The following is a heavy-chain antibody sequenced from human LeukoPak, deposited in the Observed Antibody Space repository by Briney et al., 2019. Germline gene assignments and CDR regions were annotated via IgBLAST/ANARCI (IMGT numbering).Heavy chain of an antibody. CDR2: INHSGST. J-gene: IGHJ4*02. D-gene: IGHD3-10*01. CDR3: ARQTGSGLFILP. Sequence: SSETLSLTCAVYGGSFSGYYWSWIRQPPGKGLEWIGEINHSGSTNYNPSLKSRVTISVDTSKNQFSLRLTSVTAADTAVYYCARQTGSGLFILPGGQGKLVTVSS. V-gene: IGHV4-34*01. CDR1: GGSFSGYY.